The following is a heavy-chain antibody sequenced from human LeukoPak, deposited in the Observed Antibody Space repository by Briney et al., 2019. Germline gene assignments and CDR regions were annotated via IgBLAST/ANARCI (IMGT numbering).Heavy chain of an antibody. CDR3: SKGAPGYDILTGYSDS. Sequence: ASVKVSFKASGYTFTIYSISWVRQAPGQGIEWISWISAYNGATNYAQNLQGRVTMTTDTSTRTAYMELRSLRSDDTAVYYCSKGAPGYDILTGYSDSWGQGTLVTVSS. CDR2: ISAYNGAT. V-gene: IGHV1-18*01. J-gene: IGHJ4*02. D-gene: IGHD3-9*01. CDR1: GYTFTIYS.